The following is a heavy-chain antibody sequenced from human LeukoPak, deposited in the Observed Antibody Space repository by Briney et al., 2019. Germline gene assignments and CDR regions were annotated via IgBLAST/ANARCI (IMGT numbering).Heavy chain of an antibody. Sequence: SETLSLTCPVYGGSIGSYYWSWIRQPPGKGLEWMGYIYYNGRTNYNPSLKGRVSISGDTSKNQFFLELSSVTAADAAVYYCARPLTSENYWYSFDLWGQGTMVTVSS. CDR3: ARPLTSENYWYSFDL. J-gene: IGHJ3*01. CDR1: GGSIGSYY. D-gene: IGHD1-26*01. CDR2: IYYNGRT. V-gene: IGHV4-59*01.